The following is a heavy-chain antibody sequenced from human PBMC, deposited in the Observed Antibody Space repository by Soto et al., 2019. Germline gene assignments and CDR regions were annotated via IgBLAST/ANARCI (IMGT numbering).Heavy chain of an antibody. D-gene: IGHD4-17*01. CDR1: GFTFNIYA. CDR2: ISFDGTKK. Sequence: PGGSLRLSCAASGFTFNIYALHWVRQAPGKGLEWVAVISFDGTKKYYSDSVKGRFTISRDNLKNTPYLQMNNLGVEDAALYFCAREDDYGYRYINYGLDVWGQGTTVTVSS. V-gene: IGHV3-30-3*01. J-gene: IGHJ6*02. CDR3: AREDDYGYRYINYGLDV.